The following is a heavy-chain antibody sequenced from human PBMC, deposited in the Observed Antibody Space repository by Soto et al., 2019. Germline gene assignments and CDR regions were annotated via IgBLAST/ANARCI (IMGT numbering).Heavy chain of an antibody. J-gene: IGHJ4*02. CDR1: GGSISTTSYY. Sequence: SETLSLTCAVSGGSISTTSYYWGWIRQPPGKGLEWIGSIHYSGSTYYNPSLKSQVTISVDTSKNQFSLKLTSVTAADTAVYYCARHDGGYGAGFHYWGQGTLVTVSS. CDR3: ARHDGGYGAGFHY. CDR2: IHYSGST. D-gene: IGHD5-12*01. V-gene: IGHV4-39*01.